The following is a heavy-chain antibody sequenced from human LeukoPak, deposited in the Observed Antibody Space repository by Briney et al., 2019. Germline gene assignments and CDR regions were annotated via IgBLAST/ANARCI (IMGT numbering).Heavy chain of an antibody. D-gene: IGHD5-24*01. CDR3: ALQRTLWQQLLDY. V-gene: IGHV3-74*01. CDR1: GFTFSNYW. J-gene: IGHJ4*02. CDR2: INSDGSST. Sequence: GGPLRLSCAASGFTFSNYWMHWVRQAPGKGLVWVSRINSDGSSTSYADSVKGRFTTSRDNAKNTLYLQMTSLRAEDTAVYYCALQRTLWQQLLDYWGQGTLVTVSS.